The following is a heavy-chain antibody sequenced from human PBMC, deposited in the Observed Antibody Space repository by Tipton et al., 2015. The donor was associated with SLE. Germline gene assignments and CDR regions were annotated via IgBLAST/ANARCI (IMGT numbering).Heavy chain of an antibody. Sequence: PGLVKPSETLSLTCSVSGASISSNNFWGWIRQPPGKGLEWIGYICCGGTTHYNPSLKSRVTISVDTSKNQFSLKLSSVTAADTALYYCARAKGSGTYSSGQFDSWGQGTLVTVSS. CDR1: GASISSNNF. J-gene: IGHJ4*02. D-gene: IGHD3-10*01. CDR2: ICCGGTT. CDR3: ARAKGSGTYSSGQFDS. V-gene: IGHV4-28*03.